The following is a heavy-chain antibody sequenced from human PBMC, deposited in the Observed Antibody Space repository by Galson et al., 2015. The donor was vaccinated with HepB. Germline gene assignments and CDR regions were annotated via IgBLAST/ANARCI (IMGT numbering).Heavy chain of an antibody. J-gene: IGHJ4*02. Sequence: ETLSLTCTVSGGSISSISYSWGWVRQHPGKGLEWIGTIYYSGDTYYNPSLKSRVTISIDTSKNRFSLRLTSVSAADTAIYYCARHVGGHTTPFDYWGQGTLVTVSS. CDR1: GGSISSISYS. D-gene: IGHD3-16*01. CDR3: ARHVGGHTTPFDY. CDR2: IYYSGDT. V-gene: IGHV4-39*01.